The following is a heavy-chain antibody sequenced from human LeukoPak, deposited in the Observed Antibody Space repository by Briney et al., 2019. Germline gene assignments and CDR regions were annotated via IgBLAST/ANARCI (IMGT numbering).Heavy chain of an antibody. CDR1: GFTFSSSA. V-gene: IGHV3-7*03. CDR3: ARDYWRSIEY. J-gene: IGHJ4*02. D-gene: IGHD2-2*01. CDR2: INEDGSTK. Sequence: GGSLRLSCAASGFTFSSSAMSWVRQAPRKGLEWVAIINEDGSTKYYVDSLKGRFVISRDNAKNSLYLQMSGLRADDTAVYYCARDYWRSIEYWGQGALVTVSS.